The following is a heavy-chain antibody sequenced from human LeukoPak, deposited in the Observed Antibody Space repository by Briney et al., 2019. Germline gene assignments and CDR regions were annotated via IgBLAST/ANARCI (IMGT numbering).Heavy chain of an antibody. V-gene: IGHV4-59*01. CDR2: IHYTGST. Sequence: SETLSLTCTASGGSINSYYWSWIRQPPGKGLECIGYIHYTGSTNYNPSLKSRVTISVDTSKSQFSLKLSSVTAADTAIYYCARGGYYGSGNDFRFDPWGQGTLVIVSS. J-gene: IGHJ5*02. CDR1: GGSINSYY. D-gene: IGHD3-10*01. CDR3: ARGGYYGSGNDFRFDP.